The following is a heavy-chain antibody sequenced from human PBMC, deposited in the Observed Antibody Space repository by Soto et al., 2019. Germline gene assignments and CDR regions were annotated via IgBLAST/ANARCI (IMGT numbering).Heavy chain of an antibody. CDR2: INAGNGNT. V-gene: IGHV1-3*01. CDR1: GYTFTSYA. J-gene: IGHJ3*02. Sequence: GVSVEVSCKDSGYTFTSYARRWVRQATGQRLEWMGWINAGNGNTKYSQKFQGRVTITRDTSASTAYMELSSLRSEDTAVYYCARNFDSGEPDAFDIWGQGTMVTVSS. D-gene: IGHD4-17*01. CDR3: ARNFDSGEPDAFDI.